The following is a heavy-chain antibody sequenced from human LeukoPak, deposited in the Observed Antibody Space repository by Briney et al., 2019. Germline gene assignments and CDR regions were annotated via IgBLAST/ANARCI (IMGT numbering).Heavy chain of an antibody. J-gene: IGHJ4*02. Sequence: PGGSLRLSCVASGFTFSNYWMSWVRQAPGKGLEWVANIKEDGSEKYYVDSVKGRFTISRDNAKKSLYLQMSSLRDEDTAVYYCARGGLTITMFGVTIIRNFDYWGQGTLVTVSS. D-gene: IGHD3-3*01. CDR2: IKEDGSEK. CDR3: ARGGLTITMFGVTIIRNFDY. CDR1: GFTFSNYW. V-gene: IGHV3-7*01.